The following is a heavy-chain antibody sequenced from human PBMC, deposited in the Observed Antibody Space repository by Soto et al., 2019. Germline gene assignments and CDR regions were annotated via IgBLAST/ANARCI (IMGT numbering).Heavy chain of an antibody. D-gene: IGHD4-17*01. Sequence: VQLVQSGAEVKKPGASVKVSCKASGYTFTSYDINWVRQATGQGLEYLGWMNPNSGNTGYVQKFQGRVTMTWDSSITTADMELSSLRSEDTAVYFCARGVKYGAYSRWFDPWGQGTLVTVSS. CDR3: ARGVKYGAYSRWFDP. J-gene: IGHJ5*02. CDR1: GYTFTSYD. V-gene: IGHV1-8*01. CDR2: MNPNSGNT.